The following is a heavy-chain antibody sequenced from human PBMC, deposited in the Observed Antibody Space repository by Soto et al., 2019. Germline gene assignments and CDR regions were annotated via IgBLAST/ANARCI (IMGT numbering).Heavy chain of an antibody. CDR3: ARGVVLRFLEWPLSFDP. D-gene: IGHD3-3*01. CDR2: IYSGGST. J-gene: IGHJ5*02. V-gene: IGHV3-53*01. CDR1: GFTVSSNY. Sequence: AGGSLRLSCAASGFTVSSNYMSWVRQAPGKGLEWVSVIYSGGSTYYADSVKGRFTISRDNSKNTLYLQMNSLRAEDTAVYYCARGVVLRFLEWPLSFDPWGQGTLVTVSS.